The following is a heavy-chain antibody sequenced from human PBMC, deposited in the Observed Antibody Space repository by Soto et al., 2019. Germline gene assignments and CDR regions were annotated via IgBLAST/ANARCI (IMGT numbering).Heavy chain of an antibody. Sequence: QVQLVQSGAEVKKPGSSVKVSCKAPGGTFSSYAISWVRQAPGQGLEWMGGIIPIFGTANYAQKFQGRVTITADECTSTGYMELSSLRSEDTAVYYCARSQGGSSSLDIYYYEYYGMDVWGQGTKVTVSS. D-gene: IGHD2-15*01. J-gene: IGHJ6*02. CDR3: ARSQGGSSSLDIYYYEYYGMDV. V-gene: IGHV1-69*01. CDR2: IIPIFGTA. CDR1: GGTFSSYA.